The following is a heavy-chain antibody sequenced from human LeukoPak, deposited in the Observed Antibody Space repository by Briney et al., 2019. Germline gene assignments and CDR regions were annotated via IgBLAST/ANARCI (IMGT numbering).Heavy chain of an antibody. J-gene: IGHJ4*02. CDR2: IGTYNGDT. CDR3: ARDHNWVVDY. Sequence: GASVKVSCKASGYTFTSYGIRWVRQAPGQGLEWMGWIGTYNGDTNYAQKLQGRVTMTTDTSTSTAYMELRSLRSDDTAVYYCARDHNWVVDYWGQGTLVTVSS. CDR1: GYTFTSYG. V-gene: IGHV1-18*01. D-gene: IGHD1-1*01.